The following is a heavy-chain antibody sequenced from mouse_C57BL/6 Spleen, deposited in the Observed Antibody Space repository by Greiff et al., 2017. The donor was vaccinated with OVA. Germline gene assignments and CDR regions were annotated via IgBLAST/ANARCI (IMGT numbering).Heavy chain of an antibody. Sequence: QVQLKESGPELVKPGASVKISCKASGYAFSSSWMNWVKQRPGKGLEWIGRIYPGDGDTNYNGKFKGKATLTADKSSSTAYMQLSSLTSEDSAVYFCAYDGYYDFDYWGQGTTLTVSS. J-gene: IGHJ2*01. D-gene: IGHD2-3*01. CDR3: AYDGYYDFDY. CDR2: IYPGDGDT. V-gene: IGHV1-82*01. CDR1: GYAFSSSW.